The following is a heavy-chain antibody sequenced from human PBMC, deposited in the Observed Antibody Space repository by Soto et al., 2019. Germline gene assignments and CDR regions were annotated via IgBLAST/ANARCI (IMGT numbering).Heavy chain of an antibody. D-gene: IGHD2-15*01. V-gene: IGHV4-30-2*01. Sequence: QLQLQESGSGRVKPSQTLSLTCAVSGGSISSGGYSWSWIRQPPGKGLEWIGYIYHSGSTYYNPSLKSRVTISVDRSKNQFSLKLSSVTAADTAVYYCARGQVVAAQHWGQGTPVTVSS. CDR3: ARGQVVAAQH. J-gene: IGHJ4*02. CDR2: IYHSGST. CDR1: GGSISSGGYS.